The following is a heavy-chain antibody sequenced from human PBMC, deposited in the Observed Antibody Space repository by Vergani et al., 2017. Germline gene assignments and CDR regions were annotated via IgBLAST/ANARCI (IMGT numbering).Heavy chain of an antibody. D-gene: IGHD3-16*01. V-gene: IGHV4-4*02. CDR2: IYYTGIT. CDR1: GFTVSSNY. Sequence: VQLVESGGGLVQPGGSLRLSCAASGFTVSSNYMSWVRQAPGKGLEWIGEIYYTGITNYNSSLKSRVSMAVDTSKNQFSLNLTSVTAADRAMYYCVGAQGGDVPHDKRGYFFYGMDVWGQGTTVTVSS. CDR3: VGAQGGDVPHDKRGYFFYGMDV. J-gene: IGHJ6*02.